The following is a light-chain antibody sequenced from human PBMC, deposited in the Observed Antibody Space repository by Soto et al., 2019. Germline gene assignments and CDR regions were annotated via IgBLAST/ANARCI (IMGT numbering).Light chain of an antibody. CDR2: ATS. CDR1: QGISSY. V-gene: IGKV1-9*01. CDR3: QQVNSYPLR. J-gene: IGKJ4*01. Sequence: IQLTQSPSSLSASVGDRVTITCRASQGISSYLAWYQQTPGKAPKLLIYATSTLQSGVPSRFSGSGSGTDFTLTISSLQPEDFATYYCQQVNSYPLRFGGGTKVEIK.